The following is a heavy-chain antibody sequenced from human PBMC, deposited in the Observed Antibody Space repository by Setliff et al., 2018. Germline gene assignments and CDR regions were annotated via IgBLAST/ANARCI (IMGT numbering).Heavy chain of an antibody. CDR3: AKTLPTVSSYNWYFDL. D-gene: IGHD4-17*01. Sequence: GGSLRLSCAASGFTFDDYAMSWVRQAPGKGLEWVSAISGSGGSTYYADSVKGRFTISRDNSKNTLYMQMSSLRAEDTAVYYCAKTLPTVSSYNWYFDLWAVAPWSPSPQ. V-gene: IGHV3-23*01. CDR2: ISGSGGST. CDR1: GFTFDDYA. J-gene: IGHJ2*01.